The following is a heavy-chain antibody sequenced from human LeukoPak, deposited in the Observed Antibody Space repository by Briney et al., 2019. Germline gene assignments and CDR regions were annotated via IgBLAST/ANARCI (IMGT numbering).Heavy chain of an antibody. J-gene: IGHJ4*02. CDR1: GFTFSSYA. CDR2: ISYDGSNK. V-gene: IGHV3-30-3*01. CDR3: ARNDH. Sequence: GGSLRLSCAASGFTFSSYAMHWVRQAPGKGLEWVAVISYDGSNKYYADSVKGRFTISRDNSKNTLYLQMNSLRAEDTAVYYCARNDHWGQGTLVTVSS. D-gene: IGHD1-1*01.